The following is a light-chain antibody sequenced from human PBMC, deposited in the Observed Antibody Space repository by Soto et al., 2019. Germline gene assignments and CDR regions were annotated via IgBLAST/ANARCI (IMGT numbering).Light chain of an antibody. CDR3: QAWDSSTAGVL. Sequence: SSELTQPPSVSVSPGQTASITCSGDKLGEKYACWYQQKPGQSPVLVIYQDSKRRSGIPERFSGSNSGSTATLTISGTQAMDEADYYCQAWDSSTAGVLFGGGTKLTVL. J-gene: IGLJ2*01. CDR1: KLGEKY. V-gene: IGLV3-1*01. CDR2: QDS.